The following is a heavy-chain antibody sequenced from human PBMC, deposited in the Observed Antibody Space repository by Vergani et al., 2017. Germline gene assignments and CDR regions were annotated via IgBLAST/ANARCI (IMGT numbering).Heavy chain of an antibody. CDR3: SYGMDV. CDR2: ISYDGTQK. V-gene: IGHV3-30*03. CDR1: GFTSSYYG. J-gene: IGHJ6*02. Sequence: QVHLVESGGGVVQPGRSLTLSCVVSGFTSSYYGMHWVRQAPGKGLEWVAVISYDGTQKYYADSVKGRFTVSRDISKNTLHLQLNSLRVEDTAVYFCSYGMDVWGQGTTVTVSS.